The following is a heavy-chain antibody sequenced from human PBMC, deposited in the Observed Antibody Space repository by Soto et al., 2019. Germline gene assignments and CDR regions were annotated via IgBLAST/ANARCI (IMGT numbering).Heavy chain of an antibody. V-gene: IGHV1-18*01. D-gene: IGHD6-19*01. CDR2: ISAYNGNT. Sequence: ASVKVSCKASGYTFTSYGISWVRQAPGQGLEWMGWISAYNGNTNYAQKLQGRVTMTTDTSTSTAYMELRSLRSDDTAVYYCATHYSCGPDEDVYAFDIWGQGTMVTVSS. CDR1: GYTFTSYG. J-gene: IGHJ3*02. CDR3: ATHYSCGPDEDVYAFDI.